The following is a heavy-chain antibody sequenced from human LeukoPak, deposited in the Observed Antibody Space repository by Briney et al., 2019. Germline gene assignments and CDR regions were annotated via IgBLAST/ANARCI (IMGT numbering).Heavy chain of an antibody. CDR2: FDPEDGET. Sequence: ASVKVSCKVSGYTLTELSMHWVRQAPGKGLEWMGGFDPEDGETIYAQKFQGRVTMTEDTSTDTAYMELSSLRSEDMAVYYCATYHPDTAMIAGMDVWGKGTTVTVSS. V-gene: IGHV1-24*01. CDR3: ATYHPDTAMIAGMDV. CDR1: GYTLTELS. D-gene: IGHD5-18*01. J-gene: IGHJ6*04.